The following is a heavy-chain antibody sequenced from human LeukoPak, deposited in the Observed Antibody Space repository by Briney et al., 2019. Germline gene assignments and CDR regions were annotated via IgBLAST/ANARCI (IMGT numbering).Heavy chain of an antibody. CDR2: LYSGGSA. CDR3: ARDSETETGWYYYGMDV. Sequence: GGSPRPSCAASGFTVSSNYMNWVRQAPGKGLEWIAVLYSGGSAYYADSVKGRFTISRDNSKNTLYLQIYNLRAEDTAVYYCARDSETETGWYYYGMDVWGQGTTVTVSS. V-gene: IGHV3-53*01. CDR1: GFTVSSNY. J-gene: IGHJ6*02. D-gene: IGHD2-21*02.